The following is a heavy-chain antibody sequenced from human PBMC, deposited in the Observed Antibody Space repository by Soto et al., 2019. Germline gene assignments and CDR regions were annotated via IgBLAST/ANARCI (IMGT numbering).Heavy chain of an antibody. J-gene: IGHJ4*02. CDR2: ISAYNGNT. D-gene: IGHD3-3*01. Sequence: ASVKVSCKASGYTFTSYGISWVRQAPGQGLEWMGWISAYNGNTNYAQKLQGRVTMTTDTSTSTAYMELRSLRSDDTAVYYCARGSTIFRVVTKGDTWGQATLVTIPS. CDR1: GYTFTSYG. CDR3: ARGSTIFRVVTKGDT. V-gene: IGHV1-18*01.